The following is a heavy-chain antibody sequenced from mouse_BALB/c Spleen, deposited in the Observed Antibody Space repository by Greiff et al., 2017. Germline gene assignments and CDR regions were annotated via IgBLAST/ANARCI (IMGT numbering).Heavy chain of an antibody. D-gene: IGHD1-2*01. CDR1: GYTFTSYW. Sequence: QVQLQQSGAELAKPGASVEMSCKASGYTFTSYWMHWVKQRPGQGLEWIGYINPSTGYTEYNQKFKDKATLTADKSSSTAYMQLSSLTSEDSAVYYCARNYYGPYYYAMDYWGQGTSVTVSS. J-gene: IGHJ4*01. CDR2: INPSTGYT. V-gene: IGHV1-7*01. CDR3: ARNYYGPYYYAMDY.